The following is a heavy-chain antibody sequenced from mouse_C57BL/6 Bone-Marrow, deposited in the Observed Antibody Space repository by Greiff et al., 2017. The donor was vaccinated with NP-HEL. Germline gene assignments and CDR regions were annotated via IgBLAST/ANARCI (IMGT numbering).Heavy chain of an antibody. CDR1: GFTFSDFY. Sequence: EVKVVESGGGLVQSGRSLRLSCATSGFTFSDFYMEWVRQAPGKGLEWIAARRNKANDYTTEYSASVKGRFIVSRDTSQSILYLQMNALGAEDTAIYYCARDASFAYWGQGTLVTVSA. CDR2: RRNKANDYTT. V-gene: IGHV7-1*01. CDR3: ARDASFAY. J-gene: IGHJ3*01.